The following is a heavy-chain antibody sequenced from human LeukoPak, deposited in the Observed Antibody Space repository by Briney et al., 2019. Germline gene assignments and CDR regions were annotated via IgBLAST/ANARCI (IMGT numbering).Heavy chain of an antibody. CDR3: ARVTYYYDSSGSP. CDR1: GYTFTGYY. V-gene: IGHV1-2*02. J-gene: IGHJ5*02. D-gene: IGHD3-22*01. CDR2: INPNSGGT. Sequence: ASVKVSCKASGYTFTGYYMHWVRQAPGQGLEWMGWINPNSGGTNYAQKFQGRVTMTRDTSICTAYMELSRLRSDDTAVYYCARVTYYYDSSGSPWGQGTLVTVSS.